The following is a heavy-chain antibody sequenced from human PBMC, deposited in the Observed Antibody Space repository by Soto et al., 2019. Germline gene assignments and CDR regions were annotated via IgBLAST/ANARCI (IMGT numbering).Heavy chain of an antibody. V-gene: IGHV3-23*01. Sequence: VGSLRLSCATSGLNFNGYTMSWVRQAPGQGLEWVSGIAETGSSTYYADSVKGRFTISRDNSENTLYLQMNNLRAEDSAIYYYAKPVYVSGSPDYWGQGTLVTVSS. CDR2: IAETGSST. CDR1: GLNFNGYT. CDR3: AKPVYVSGSPDY. J-gene: IGHJ4*02. D-gene: IGHD3-10*01.